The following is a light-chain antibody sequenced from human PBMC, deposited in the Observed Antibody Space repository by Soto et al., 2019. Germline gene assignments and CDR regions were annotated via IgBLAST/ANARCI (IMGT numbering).Light chain of an antibody. CDR1: QSVSSY. J-gene: IGKJ2*01. CDR2: DAS. V-gene: IGKV3-11*01. Sequence: EIVLTQSPATLSLSPGARATLSCRASQSVSSYLAWYQQTPGQAPRLLIYDASNRATGIPARFSGSGSGTDFTLTISSLEPEDFAVYYCQQRSNWPPNTFGQGTKLEIK. CDR3: QQRSNWPPNT.